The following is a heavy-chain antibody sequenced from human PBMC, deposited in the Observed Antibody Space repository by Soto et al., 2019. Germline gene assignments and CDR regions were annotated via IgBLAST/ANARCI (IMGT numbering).Heavy chain of an antibody. Sequence: PTETLSLTCTVSGDSISSGDYYWSWIRQPPGRGLEYIGYIYYSGSSHYNPSLKSRVTISLDTSRNQFSLKLSSVTAADTAVYYCARPIVATIGGMDVWGQGTKVTVYS. J-gene: IGHJ6*02. V-gene: IGHV4-30-4*01. D-gene: IGHD5-12*01. CDR3: ARPIVATIGGMDV. CDR1: GDSISSGDYY. CDR2: IYYSGSS.